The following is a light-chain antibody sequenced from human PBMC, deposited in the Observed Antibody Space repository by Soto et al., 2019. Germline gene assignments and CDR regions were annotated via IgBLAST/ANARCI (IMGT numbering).Light chain of an antibody. Sequence: EIVLTQSPATLSLSPGERATLSCRASQSVSSYLAWYQQKPGQAPRLLIYDASNRATGIPARFSGSGSGTDFTLTISSLETEEFAVYYCQQRSNWPRTFGHGTKVEIK. CDR2: DAS. V-gene: IGKV3-11*01. CDR3: QQRSNWPRT. CDR1: QSVSSY. J-gene: IGKJ1*01.